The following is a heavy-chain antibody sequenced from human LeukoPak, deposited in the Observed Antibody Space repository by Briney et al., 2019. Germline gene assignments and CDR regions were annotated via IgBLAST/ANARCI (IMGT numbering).Heavy chain of an antibody. Sequence: ASVKVSCKASGYTFTSYYMHWVRQAPGQGLEWMGIINPSGGSTSYAQKFQGRVTMIRDTSTSTVYMELSSLRSEDTAIYYCARVGATTDDAFDIWGQGTMVTVSS. J-gene: IGHJ3*02. CDR1: GYTFTSYY. D-gene: IGHD1-1*01. CDR3: ARVGATTDDAFDI. CDR2: INPSGGST. V-gene: IGHV1-46*01.